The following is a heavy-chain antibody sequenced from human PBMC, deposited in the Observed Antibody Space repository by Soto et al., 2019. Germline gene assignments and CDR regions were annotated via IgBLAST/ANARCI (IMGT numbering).Heavy chain of an antibody. Sequence: QVQLVESGGGVVQPGRSLRLSCAASGFTFSSYAMHWVRQAPGKGLEWVAVISYDGSNKYYADSVKNRFTISRDNSKNTLYLQMNSLRAEDTAVYYCARVSGSTTVTDYWGQGTLVTVSS. V-gene: IGHV3-30-3*01. CDR1: GFTFSSYA. CDR3: ARVSGSTTVTDY. CDR2: ISYDGSNK. D-gene: IGHD4-17*01. J-gene: IGHJ4*02.